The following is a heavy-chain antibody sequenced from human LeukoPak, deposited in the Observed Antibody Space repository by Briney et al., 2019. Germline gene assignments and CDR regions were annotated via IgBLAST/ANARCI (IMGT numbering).Heavy chain of an antibody. V-gene: IGHV4-59*01. D-gene: IGHD2-15*01. J-gene: IGHJ4*02. CDR1: GGSISSYY. Sequence: SETQSLTCTVSGGSISSYYWSWIRQPPGKGLEWIGYIYYSGSTNYNPSLKSRVTISVDTSKNQFSLKLSSVTAADTAVYYCARDSDCSGGSCYFDYWGQGTLVTVSS. CDR3: ARDSDCSGGSCYFDY. CDR2: IYYSGST.